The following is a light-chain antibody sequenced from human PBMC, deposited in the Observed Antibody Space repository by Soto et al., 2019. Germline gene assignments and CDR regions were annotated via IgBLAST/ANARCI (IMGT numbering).Light chain of an antibody. CDR2: GAS. CDR1: QSVSSSY. V-gene: IGKV3-20*01. CDR3: QQYGSSSYT. J-gene: IGKJ2*01. Sequence: EIVLTQSPGTLSLSPGERATLSCRASQSVSSSYLTWYQQKPGQAPRLLIYGASSRATGIPDRFSGSGSGTDFTLTISRSEPEDFAVYYCQQYGSSSYTFGQGTKLAI.